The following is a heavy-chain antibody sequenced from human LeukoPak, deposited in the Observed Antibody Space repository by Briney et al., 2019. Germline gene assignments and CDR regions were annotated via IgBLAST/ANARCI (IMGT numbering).Heavy chain of an antibody. V-gene: IGHV3-23*01. J-gene: IGHJ3*02. CDR2: ITGSGGGP. D-gene: IGHD6-6*01. CDR1: GFTFNNYA. Sequence: PGGSLRLSCAASGFTFNNYAMSWVRQAPGKGLEWVSTITGSGGGPYYADSVKGRFTISRDSSKNTLYLQMSSLRAEDTALYYCAKLSSSSPLDAFDIWGQGTMVTVSS. CDR3: AKLSSSSPLDAFDI.